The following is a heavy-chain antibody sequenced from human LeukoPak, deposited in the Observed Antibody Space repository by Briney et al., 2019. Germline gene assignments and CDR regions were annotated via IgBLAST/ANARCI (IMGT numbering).Heavy chain of an antibody. D-gene: IGHD3-10*01. J-gene: IGHJ6*02. Sequence: GGSLRLSCAASGFTFSSYWMSWVRQAPGKGLEWVANIKQDGSEKYYVDSVKGQFTISRDNAKNSLYLQMNSLRAEDTAVYYCARDYYGSGSYFPYYYGMDVWGQGTTVTVSS. V-gene: IGHV3-7*01. CDR1: GFTFSSYW. CDR2: IKQDGSEK. CDR3: ARDYYGSGSYFPYYYGMDV.